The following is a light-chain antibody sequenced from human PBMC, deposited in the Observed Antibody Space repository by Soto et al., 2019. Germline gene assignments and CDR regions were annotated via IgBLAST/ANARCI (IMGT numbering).Light chain of an antibody. V-gene: IGKV1-27*01. J-gene: IGKJ3*01. CDR1: QDIYSY. CDR2: VAS. CDR3: QRYNDGPFN. Sequence: DIQMTQSPSSLSASVGDRVTITCRASQDIYSYLAWYQQKPGEIPNLLIYVASTLQSGVPSRFSGSGSGTDFTLTISTLQPEDVATYYCQRYNDGPFNFGPGTKVDI.